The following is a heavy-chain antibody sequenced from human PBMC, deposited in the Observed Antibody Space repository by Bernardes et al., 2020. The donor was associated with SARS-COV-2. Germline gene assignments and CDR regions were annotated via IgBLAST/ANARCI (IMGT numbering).Heavy chain of an antibody. D-gene: IGHD2-2*01. J-gene: IGHJ6*02. Sequence: VGSLRLSCAASGFTFDNSAMSWVRQAPGTGLEWVSAIGNSGISTYYADSVTGRFTISRDNSKNTLYLQMNSLRAEDAAVYYCARYCVSTTCYGSYYGMDVWGQGTTVTGSS. CDR1: GFTFDNSA. CDR2: IGNSGIST. V-gene: IGHV3-23*01. CDR3: ARYCVSTTCYGSYYGMDV.